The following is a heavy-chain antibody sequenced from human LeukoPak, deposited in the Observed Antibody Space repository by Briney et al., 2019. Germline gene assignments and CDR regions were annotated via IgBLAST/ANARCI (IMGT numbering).Heavy chain of an antibody. CDR1: GFTFDDYG. CDR2: INWNGGST. CDR3: ARELVIYSSLYYYDSSADAFDI. Sequence: GGSLRLSCAASGFTFDDYGMSWVRQAPGKGLEWVSGINWNGGSTGYADSVKGRFTISRDNAKNSLYLQMNSLRAEDTALYYCARELVIYSSLYYYDSSADAFDIWGQGTMVTVSS. V-gene: IGHV3-20*04. D-gene: IGHD3-22*01. J-gene: IGHJ3*02.